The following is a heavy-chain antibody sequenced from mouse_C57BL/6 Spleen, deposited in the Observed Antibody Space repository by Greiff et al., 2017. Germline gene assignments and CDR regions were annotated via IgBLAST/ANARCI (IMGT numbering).Heavy chain of an antibody. Sequence: DVQLVESGAGLVKPGGSLKLSCAASGFTFSSYAMSWVRQTPEKRLEWVAYISSGGDHIYYAATVKGRFTISRDNARNTLYLQMSSLKSEDTAMYYCTREEKLYDGYYCGFAYWGQGTLVTVSA. J-gene: IGHJ3*01. CDR2: ISSGGDHI. V-gene: IGHV5-9-1*02. CDR1: GFTFSSYA. D-gene: IGHD2-3*01. CDR3: TREEKLYDGYYCGFAY.